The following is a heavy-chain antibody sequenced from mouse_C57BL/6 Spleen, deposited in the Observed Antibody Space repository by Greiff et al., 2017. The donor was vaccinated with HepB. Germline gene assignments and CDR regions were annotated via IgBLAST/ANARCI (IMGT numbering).Heavy chain of an antibody. CDR2: IYPGDGDT. V-gene: IGHV1-82*01. J-gene: IGHJ4*01. D-gene: IGHD2-2*01. Sequence: VKLMESGPELVKPGASVKISCKASGYAFSSSWMNWVKQRPGKGLEWIGRIYPGDGDTNYNGKFKGKATLTADKSSSTAYMQLSSLTSEDSAVYFCARGGMVTTDYYAMDYWGQGTSVTVSS. CDR1: GYAFSSSW. CDR3: ARGGMVTTDYYAMDY.